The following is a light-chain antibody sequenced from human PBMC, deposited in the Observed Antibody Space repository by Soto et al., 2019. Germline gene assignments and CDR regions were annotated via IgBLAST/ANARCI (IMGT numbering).Light chain of an antibody. CDR2: GAS. CDR3: QQYNHWWT. Sequence: EVVMRQSPATLSVSPGERVTLSCRASQSVRSNLAWYQQKPGQAPRLLIYGASTRATGLPGRFSGTGSGTEFTLTISSLQSEDSAVYYCQQYNHWWTFGQGTKVDIK. V-gene: IGKV3-15*01. J-gene: IGKJ1*01. CDR1: QSVRSN.